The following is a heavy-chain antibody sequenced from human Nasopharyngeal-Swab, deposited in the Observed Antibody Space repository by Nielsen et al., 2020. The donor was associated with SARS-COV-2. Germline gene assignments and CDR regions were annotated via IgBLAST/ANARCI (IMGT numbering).Heavy chain of an antibody. CDR3: ARLSGWYLSLAFDY. Sequence: GGSLRLSCAASGFTFSSYSMNWVRQAPGKGLEWVSYISSSSTIYYADSVKGRFTISRDNAKNSLYLQMNSLRDEDTAVYYCARLSGWYLSLAFDYWGQGTLVTVSS. CDR1: GFTFSSYS. D-gene: IGHD6-19*01. CDR2: ISSSSTI. J-gene: IGHJ4*02. V-gene: IGHV3-48*02.